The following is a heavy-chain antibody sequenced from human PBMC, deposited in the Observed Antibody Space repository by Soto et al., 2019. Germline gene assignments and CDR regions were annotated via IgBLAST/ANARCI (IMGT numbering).Heavy chain of an antibody. CDR1: GFTFSDYY. J-gene: IGHJ4*02. CDR2: ISSRSSTI. Sequence: QVQLVESGGGLVKPGGSLRLSCAASGFTFSDYYMSWIRQAPGKGLEWVSYISSRSSTIFYADSVKGRFTISRDNVKNLLDLQVNRLRAGDTAVYYCASGTNGAFLVFWGQGILVTVSS. D-gene: IGHD2-8*01. V-gene: IGHV3-11*01. CDR3: ASGTNGAFLVF.